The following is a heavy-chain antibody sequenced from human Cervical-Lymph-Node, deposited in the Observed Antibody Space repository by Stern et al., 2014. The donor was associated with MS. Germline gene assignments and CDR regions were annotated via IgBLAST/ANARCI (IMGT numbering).Heavy chain of an antibody. CDR2: ISHDGSSR. J-gene: IGHJ4*02. Sequence: VQLVESGGGVVQPGRSLRLSCAASGFTFSNSGMHWVRQAPGRGLEWVALISHDGSSRIYADSVKGRFTISRDTSKNTLYLQMNSLRADDTAVYYCAKAPVVYSAPLDYWGQGTLVTVSS. V-gene: IGHV3-30*18. D-gene: IGHD4-23*01. CDR3: AKAPVVYSAPLDY. CDR1: GFTFSNSG.